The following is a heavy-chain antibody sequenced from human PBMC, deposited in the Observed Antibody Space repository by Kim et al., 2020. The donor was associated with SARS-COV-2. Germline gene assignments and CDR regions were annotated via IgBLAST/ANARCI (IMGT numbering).Heavy chain of an antibody. CDR2: INPSGGST. CDR1: GYTFTSYY. J-gene: IGHJ3*02. V-gene: IGHV1-46*01. CDR3: ARAGYSSGWYDAFDI. D-gene: IGHD6-19*01. Sequence: ASVKVSCKASGYTFTSYYMHWVRQAPVQGLEWMGIINPSGGSTSYAQKFQGRVTMTRDTSTSTVYMELSSLRSEDTAVYYCARAGYSSGWYDAFDIWGQGTMVTVSS.